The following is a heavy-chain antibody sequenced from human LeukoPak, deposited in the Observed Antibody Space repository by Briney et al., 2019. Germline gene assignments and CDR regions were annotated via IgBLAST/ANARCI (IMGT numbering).Heavy chain of an antibody. CDR2: IYYSGST. Sequence: PSQTLSLTCTVSGGSISSGGYHWSWIRQHPGKGLEWIGNIYYSGSTNYNPSLKSRVTISVDTSKNQFSLKLTSATAADTAVYYCARSSDGYKYDYWGQGTLVTVSS. V-gene: IGHV4-31*03. J-gene: IGHJ4*02. CDR3: ARSSDGYKYDY. D-gene: IGHD5-24*01. CDR1: GGSISSGGYH.